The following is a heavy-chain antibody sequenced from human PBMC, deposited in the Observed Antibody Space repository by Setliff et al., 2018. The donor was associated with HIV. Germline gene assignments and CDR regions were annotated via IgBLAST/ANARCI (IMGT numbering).Heavy chain of an antibody. J-gene: IGHJ3*02. CDR1: GGSTSNEY. D-gene: IGHD3-22*01. V-gene: IGHV4-59*01. Sequence: SETLSLTCTVSGGSTSNEYWSWIRQPPGKGLEWIGYIYDSGSPKYNPSLKSRVTISIDTSKSQISLKLTSVTAADTAMYHCARVYYFVSSGYYQRGDVFDIWGQGTMVTVSS. CDR3: ARVYYFVSSGYYQRGDVFDI. CDR2: IYDSGSP.